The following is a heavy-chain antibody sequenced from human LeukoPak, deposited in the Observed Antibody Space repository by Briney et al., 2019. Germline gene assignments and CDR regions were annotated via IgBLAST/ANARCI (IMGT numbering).Heavy chain of an antibody. J-gene: IGHJ4*02. CDR3: ATDPRGYSSH. Sequence: SETLSLTCAVYGGSFSGYYWSWIRQPPGKGLEWIGSIYYSGSTYYNPSLKSRVTISVDTSKNQFSLKLSSVTAADTAVYYCATDPRGYSSHWGQGTLVTVSS. CDR1: GGSFSGYY. CDR2: IYYSGST. V-gene: IGHV4-34*01. D-gene: IGHD6-19*01.